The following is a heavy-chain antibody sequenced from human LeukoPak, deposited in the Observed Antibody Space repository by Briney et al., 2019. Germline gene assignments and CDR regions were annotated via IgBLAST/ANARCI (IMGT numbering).Heavy chain of an antibody. CDR1: GYSFTGYY. J-gene: IGHJ4*02. D-gene: IGHD5-12*01. V-gene: IGHV1-2*02. CDR2: INPNSGGT. CDR3: AGLSGYDPYYFDY. Sequence: ASVKVSCKASGYSFTGYYMHWVRQAPGQGLEWMGCINPNSGGTEYAQKFQGRVTMNRDPSISTAYMELSRLTSDDTAVYYCAGLSGYDPYYFDYWGQGTLVAVSS.